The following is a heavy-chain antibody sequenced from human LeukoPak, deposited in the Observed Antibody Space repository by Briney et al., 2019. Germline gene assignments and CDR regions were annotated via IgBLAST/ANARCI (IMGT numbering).Heavy chain of an antibody. J-gene: IGHJ4*02. CDR3: ATDPRLTPDY. CDR2: IIPIFGRA. D-gene: IGHD6-19*01. Sequence: SVKVSCKASGGTFSSYGISWVRQAPGQGLEWMGGIIPIFGRAKYAQKLQGRVTMTTDTSTSTAYMELRSLRSDDTAVYYCATDPRLTPDYWGQGTLVTVSS. CDR1: GGTFSSYG. V-gene: IGHV1-69*05.